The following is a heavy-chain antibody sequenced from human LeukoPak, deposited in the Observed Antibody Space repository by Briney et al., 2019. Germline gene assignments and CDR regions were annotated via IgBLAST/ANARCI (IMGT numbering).Heavy chain of an antibody. CDR3: AKDTTAWWYHRAYMDV. Sequence: GGSLRLSCAASGFTFSSYAMSWVRQAPGGGLERVSAISGSGDTTYHADSVKGRFTISRDNSENRLSLQMDSLRAEDTAVYFCAKDTTAWWYHRAYMDVWGKGTTVTVSS. CDR2: ISGSGDTT. CDR1: GFTFSSYA. J-gene: IGHJ6*03. V-gene: IGHV3-23*01. D-gene: IGHD2-15*01.